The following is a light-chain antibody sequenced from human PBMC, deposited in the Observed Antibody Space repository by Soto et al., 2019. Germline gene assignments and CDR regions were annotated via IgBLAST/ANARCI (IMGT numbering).Light chain of an antibody. CDR2: EVS. CDR3: SSHTSSSTLYV. J-gene: IGLJ1*01. V-gene: IGLV2-14*01. CDR1: SSDVGGYNY. Sequence: QSVLTQPASVSGSPGQSITISCTGTSSDVGGYNYVSWYQQYPGKAPKLMIYEVSNRPSGVSNRFSGSKSGNTASLTISGLQAEDEADYYCSSHTSSSTLYVFGTGTKLTVL.